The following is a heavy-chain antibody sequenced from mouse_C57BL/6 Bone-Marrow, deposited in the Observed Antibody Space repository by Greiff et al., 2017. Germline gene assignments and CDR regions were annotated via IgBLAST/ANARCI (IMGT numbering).Heavy chain of an antibody. V-gene: IGHV5-4*03. Sequence: EVKPQESGGGLVKPGGSLKLSCAASGFTFSSYAMSWVRQTPEKRLEWVATISDGGSYTYYQDNVKGRFTISRDNAKNNLYLQVRHLMSEDTTMYYCARVRFDYWGQGTTLTVSS. J-gene: IGHJ2*01. CDR1: GFTFSSYA. CDR3: ARVRFDY. CDR2: ISDGGSYT.